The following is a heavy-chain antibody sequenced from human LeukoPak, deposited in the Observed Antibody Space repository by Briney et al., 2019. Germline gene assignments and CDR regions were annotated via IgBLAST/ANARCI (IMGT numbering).Heavy chain of an antibody. CDR3: ARDPLGTSYYYGMDV. Sequence: GGSLRLSCAASGFTFSSYAMSWVRQAPGKGLEWVSAISGSGGSTYYADSVKGRFTISRDNSKNSLYLQMNSLRAEDTAVYYCARDPLGTSYYYGMDVWGQGTTVTVSS. CDR2: ISGSGGST. J-gene: IGHJ6*02. V-gene: IGHV3-23*01. CDR1: GFTFSSYA. D-gene: IGHD3/OR15-3a*01.